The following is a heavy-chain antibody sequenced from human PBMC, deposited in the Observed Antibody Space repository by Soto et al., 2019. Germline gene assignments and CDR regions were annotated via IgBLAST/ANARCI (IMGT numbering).Heavy chain of an antibody. J-gene: IGHJ3*01. D-gene: IGHD2-2*01. CDR3: ARVGVTGSTRAFDV. Sequence: QVQLQQWGAGLLKPSETLSLTCAVYSGSFSGYYWNWIRQSPGKGLEWIGEIYHSGSSNYNPALKXXVXISVDTSKKEFSLKMTSLTAADTAVYYCARVGVTGSTRAFDVWGQGTMVAV. V-gene: IGHV4-34*01. CDR2: IYHSGSS. CDR1: SGSFSGYY.